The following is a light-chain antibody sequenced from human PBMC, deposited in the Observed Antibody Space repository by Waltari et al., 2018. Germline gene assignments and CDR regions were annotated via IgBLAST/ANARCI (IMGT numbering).Light chain of an antibody. Sequence: DIQMTQSPSTQSASVGDRVTITCRASQSINSWLAWYQHKPGEAPKLLIYQASSLESGVPSRFSGSGSGTEFTLTISSLQPDDFASYYCHQYKTYAWTFGQGTKVEIK. CDR1: QSINSW. CDR2: QAS. J-gene: IGKJ1*01. V-gene: IGKV1-5*03. CDR3: HQYKTYAWT.